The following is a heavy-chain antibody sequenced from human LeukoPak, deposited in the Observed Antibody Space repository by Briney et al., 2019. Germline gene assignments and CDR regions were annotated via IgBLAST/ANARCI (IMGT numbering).Heavy chain of an antibody. CDR2: IYHSGST. CDR3: ARALGYCSSTSCLYYFDY. J-gene: IGHJ4*02. V-gene: IGHV4-38-2*01. Sequence: KPSETLSLTCAVSGYSISSGYYWGWIRQPPGKGLEWIGSIYHSGSTYYNPSLKSRVTISVDTSKNQFSLKLSSVTAADTAVYYRARALGYCSSTSCLYYFDYWGQGTLVTVSS. D-gene: IGHD2-2*01. CDR1: GYSISSGYY.